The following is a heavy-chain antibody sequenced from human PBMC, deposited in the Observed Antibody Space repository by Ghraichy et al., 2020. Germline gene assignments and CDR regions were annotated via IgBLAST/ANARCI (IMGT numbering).Heavy chain of an antibody. CDR1: GDSVTTYF. D-gene: IGHD6-19*01. Sequence: SETLSLSCTVSGDSVTTYFWSWVRQPAGKGLEWIGRIHTSGSIRYNPSLSSRVTLSVDTSNNQFSLKLNSLTAADTAVYYCAREGGFQGSDKNRWLDPWGQGTL. J-gene: IGHJ5*02. CDR2: IHTSGSI. CDR3: AREGGFQGSDKNRWLDP. V-gene: IGHV4-4*07.